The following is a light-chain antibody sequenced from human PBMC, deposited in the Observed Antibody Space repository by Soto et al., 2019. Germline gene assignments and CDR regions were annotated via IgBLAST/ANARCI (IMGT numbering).Light chain of an antibody. V-gene: IGKV1-5*01. CDR2: DAS. CDR1: QTITNW. J-gene: IGKJ2*01. Sequence: DIQMTQSPSILSASVGDRVTITCRSSQTITNWLAWYQQKPGKAPRLLIYDASSLESGVPSRFSGSGSGTEFTLTISSLQPDDFATYYCQQYNSTFGQGTKVDIK. CDR3: QQYNST.